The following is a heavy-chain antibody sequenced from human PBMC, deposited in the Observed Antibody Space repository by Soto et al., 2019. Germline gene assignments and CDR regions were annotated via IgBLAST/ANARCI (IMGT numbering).Heavy chain of an antibody. D-gene: IGHD6-13*01. CDR2: IHYSGST. V-gene: IGHV4-59*01. J-gene: IGHJ4*02. CDR3: ARGSAAGTKSPFDY. CDR1: GGSISGYY. Sequence: VQLQESGPGLVKPSETLSLTCTVSGGSISGYYWSWIRQSPGKGLEWIGYIHYSGSTNYNPSLKGRVTISVDTSKNQLSLQLSSVTAADTAVYYCARGSAAGTKSPFDYWGQGTLVTVSS.